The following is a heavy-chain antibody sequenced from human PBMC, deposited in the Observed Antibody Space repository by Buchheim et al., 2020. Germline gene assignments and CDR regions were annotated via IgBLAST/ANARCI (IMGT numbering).Heavy chain of an antibody. Sequence: QEQLQESGPGLVKPSQTLSLTCTVSGGSIRSGGYYWNWIRQHPGKGLEWIGYIYDSGSTYNNPSLQGRTTISLDTSKNQFSLKLSSVTAADTAVYYCARGGLISAAGYFDYWGQGTL. V-gene: IGHV4-31*03. D-gene: IGHD6-13*01. CDR1: GGSIRSGGYY. CDR3: ARGGLISAAGYFDY. CDR2: IYDSGST. J-gene: IGHJ4*02.